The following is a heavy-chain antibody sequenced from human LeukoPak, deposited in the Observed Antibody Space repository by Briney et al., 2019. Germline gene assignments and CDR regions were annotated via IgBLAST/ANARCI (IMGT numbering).Heavy chain of an antibody. CDR3: ARGRPDWNYPPPYYFDY. D-gene: IGHD1-7*01. V-gene: IGHV4-34*01. CDR2: INHSGST. J-gene: IGHJ4*02. CDR1: GGSFSGYY. Sequence: SETLSLTCAVYGGSFSGYYWSWIRQPPGKGLEWIGEINHSGSTNYNPALKSRVTISVDTSKNQFSLKLSSVTAADTAVYYCARGRPDWNYPPPYYFDYWGQGTLVTVSS.